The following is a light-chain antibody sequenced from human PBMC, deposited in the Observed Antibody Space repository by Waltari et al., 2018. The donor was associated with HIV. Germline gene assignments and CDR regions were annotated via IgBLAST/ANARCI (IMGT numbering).Light chain of an antibody. J-gene: IGLJ1*01. CDR2: EVS. V-gene: IGLV2-14*01. Sequence: QSALTQPASVSGSPGQSITISCTGTSSDVGGYNYVSWYQQHPGKAPKRMIYEVSNRASGVSNRFSGSKSGNTASLTISGLQAEDEADYYCSSYTTSSTLGGVFGTGTKVTVL. CDR1: SSDVGGYNY. CDR3: SSYTTSSTLGGV.